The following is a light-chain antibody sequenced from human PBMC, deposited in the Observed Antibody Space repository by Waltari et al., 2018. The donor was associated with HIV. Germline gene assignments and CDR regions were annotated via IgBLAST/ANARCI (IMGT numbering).Light chain of an antibody. J-gene: IGKJ2*01. CDR2: AAS. CDR1: QAVTSS. Sequence: DTRLTHSPSLLSASVGARVTLTCRASQAVTSSLAWYRQQPGKVPKLLIFAASTLHTGVPSRFSGSGYGTEFTLTISGLQPEDFATYYCQQIREFPLTFGQGTKLEI. V-gene: IGKV1-9*01. CDR3: QQIREFPLT.